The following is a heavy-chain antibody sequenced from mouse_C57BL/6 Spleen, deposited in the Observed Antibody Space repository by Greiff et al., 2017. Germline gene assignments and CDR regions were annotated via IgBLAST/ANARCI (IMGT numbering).Heavy chain of an antibody. CDR2: ISSGSSTI. Sequence: EVTLMESGGGLVKPGGSLKLSCAASGFTFSDYGMHWGSQAPEKGLEWVAYISSGSSTIYYADTVKSRFTIYRDNAKYTLFLQMTSLRSEDTAMYYCARAYYSNFAWFAGWGTGTLVTVSA. D-gene: IGHD2-5*01. V-gene: IGHV5-17*01. J-gene: IGHJ3*01. CDR3: ARAYYSNFAWFAG. CDR1: GFTFSDYG.